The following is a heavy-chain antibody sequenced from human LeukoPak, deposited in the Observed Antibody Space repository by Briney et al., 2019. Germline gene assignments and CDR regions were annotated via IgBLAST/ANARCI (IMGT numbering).Heavy chain of an antibody. V-gene: IGHV3-48*01. Sequence: GGSLRLSCVASGFTFSSYSMNWVRQAPGKGLEWISYISTSSSTIYYADSVKGRFTISRDNSKNTLYLQMNSLRAEDTAVYYCARDDGLIVVVPAALNYWGQGTLVTVSS. J-gene: IGHJ4*02. CDR3: ARDDGLIVVVPAALNY. CDR1: GFTFSSYS. CDR2: ISTSSSTI. D-gene: IGHD2-2*01.